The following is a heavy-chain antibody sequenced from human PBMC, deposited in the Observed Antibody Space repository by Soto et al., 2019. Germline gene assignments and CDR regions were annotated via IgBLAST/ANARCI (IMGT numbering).Heavy chain of an antibody. D-gene: IGHD3-9*01. V-gene: IGHV1-18*01. Sequence: ASVKVSCKASGYTFTSYGISWVRQAPGQGLEWMGWISAYNGNTNYAQKLQGRVTMTTDTSTSTAYMELRSLRSDDTAVYYCARDLHLYDILTGYPYYFDYWGQGTLVTVSS. J-gene: IGHJ4*02. CDR2: ISAYNGNT. CDR1: GYTFTSYG. CDR3: ARDLHLYDILTGYPYYFDY.